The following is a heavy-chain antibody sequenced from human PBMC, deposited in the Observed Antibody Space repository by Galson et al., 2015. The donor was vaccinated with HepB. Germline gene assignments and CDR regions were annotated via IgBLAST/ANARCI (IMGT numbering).Heavy chain of an antibody. Sequence: SVKVSCKASGYTFTGYYMHWVRQAPGQGLEWMGWINPNSGGTNYAQKFQGRVTMTRDTSISTAYMELSRLRSDDTAVYYCARDKGSGWYDIPYYCDYWGQGTLVTVSS. V-gene: IGHV1-2*02. J-gene: IGHJ4*02. CDR3: ARDKGSGWYDIPYYCDY. CDR1: GYTFTGYY. CDR2: INPNSGGT. D-gene: IGHD6-13*01.